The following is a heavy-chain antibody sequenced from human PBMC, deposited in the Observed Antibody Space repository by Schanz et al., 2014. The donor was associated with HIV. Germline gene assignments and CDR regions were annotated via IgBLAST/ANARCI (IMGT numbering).Heavy chain of an antibody. D-gene: IGHD6-13*01. CDR2: IIPIFGTR. J-gene: IGHJ4*02. V-gene: IGHV1-69*01. Sequence: QVQLVQSGAEVKKPGSSVKVSCKASGGAFSSYAISWVRQAPGQGLEWMGGIIPIFGTRNYAHKFQGRVTMTTDSSTSTAFMELRSLTSDDTAVYYCAREYSSWNCYFDLWGRGTLVTVSS. CDR3: AREYSSWNCYFDL. CDR1: GGAFSSYA.